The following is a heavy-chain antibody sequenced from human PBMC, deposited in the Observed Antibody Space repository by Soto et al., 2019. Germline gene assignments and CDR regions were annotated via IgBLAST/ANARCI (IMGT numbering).Heavy chain of an antibody. CDR2: INPNTGGT. J-gene: IGHJ4*02. V-gene: IGHV1-2*02. D-gene: IGHD1-7*01. CDR3: ARDDPNWNYVPFDY. Sequence: ASVKVSCKSSGYSFTAYYIHWVRQAPGHGLEWMGWINPNTGGTNYAQKFQGRVTVTRDTSISTAYMELSRLTSDDTDVYYCARDDPNWNYVPFDYWGQGNLVTVSA. CDR1: GYSFTAYY.